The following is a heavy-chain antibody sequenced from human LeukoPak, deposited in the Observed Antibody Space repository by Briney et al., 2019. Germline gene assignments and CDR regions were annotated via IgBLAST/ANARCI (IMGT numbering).Heavy chain of an antibody. J-gene: IGHJ4*02. Sequence: PGGSLRLSCAASGFTFSNYAFHWVRQAPGKGLEWVAVISHDGSKEYYADPVEGRFTISRDNAKNSLYLPMNSLRAEDTAVYYCARNPRPNYDILTGYYPQYYFDYWGQGTLVTVSS. V-gene: IGHV3-30*04. CDR2: ISHDGSKE. CDR3: ARNPRPNYDILTGYYPQYYFDY. CDR1: GFTFSNYA. D-gene: IGHD3-9*01.